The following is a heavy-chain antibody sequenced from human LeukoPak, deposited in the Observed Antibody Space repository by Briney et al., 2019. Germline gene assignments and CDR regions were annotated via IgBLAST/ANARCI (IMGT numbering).Heavy chain of an antibody. V-gene: IGHV1-69*05. Sequence: SVKVSCKASGYTFTDYYIHWVRQAPGQGLEWMGGIIPIFGTANYAQKFQGRVTITTDESTSTAYMELSSLRSEDTAVYYCAQFSPGTTVTNNWFDPWGQGTLVTVSS. D-gene: IGHD4-17*01. J-gene: IGHJ5*02. CDR3: AQFSPGTTVTNNWFDP. CDR1: GYTFTDYY. CDR2: IIPIFGTA.